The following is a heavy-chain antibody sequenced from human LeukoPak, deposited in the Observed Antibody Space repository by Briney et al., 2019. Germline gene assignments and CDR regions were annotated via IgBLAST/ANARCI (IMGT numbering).Heavy chain of an antibody. CDR3: ASDRYASGSYNWFDP. CDR1: GYTFTGYY. CDR2: INPNSGGT. V-gene: IGHV1-2*02. Sequence: GASVKVSCKASGYTFTGYYMHWVRQAPGQGLEWMGWINPNSGGTGYAQKFQGRVTMTRDTSISTAYMELSRLRSDDTAVYYCASDRYASGSYNWFDPWGQGTLVTASS. J-gene: IGHJ5*02. D-gene: IGHD3-10*01.